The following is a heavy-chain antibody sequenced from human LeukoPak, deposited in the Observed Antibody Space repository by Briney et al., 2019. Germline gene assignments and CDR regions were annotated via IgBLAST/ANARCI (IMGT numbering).Heavy chain of an antibody. CDR1: GCTFTSYY. CDR3: AREQGVISPFDY. V-gene: IGHV1-46*01. J-gene: IGHJ4*02. CDR2: INPSGGST. D-gene: IGHD3-10*01. Sequence: ASVKVSCKASGCTFTSYYMHWVRQAPGQGLGWMGIINPSGGSTSYAQKFQGRVTMTRDTSTSTVYMELSSLRSEDTAVYYCAREQGVISPFDYWGQGTLVTVSS.